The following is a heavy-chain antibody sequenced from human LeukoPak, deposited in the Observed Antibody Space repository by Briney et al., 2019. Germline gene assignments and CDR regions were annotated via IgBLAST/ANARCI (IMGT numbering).Heavy chain of an antibody. V-gene: IGHV3-23*01. CDR1: GFTFSSYA. Sequence: GGSLRLSCAASGFTFSSYAMSWVRQAPGKGLEWVSDISGSGASTYYADSVKGRFTISRDNSKNTLYLQMNSLRAEDTAIYYCAKNGDRGAYCSGGSCYPYYYYYIDVWGKGTTVTISS. CDR2: ISGSGAST. D-gene: IGHD2-15*01. CDR3: AKNGDRGAYCSGGSCYPYYYYYIDV. J-gene: IGHJ6*03.